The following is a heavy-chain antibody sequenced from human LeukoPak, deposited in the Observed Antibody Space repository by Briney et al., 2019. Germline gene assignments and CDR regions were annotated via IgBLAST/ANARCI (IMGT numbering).Heavy chain of an antibody. CDR2: IYSGGST. CDR3: AKGSRKWPPDAFDI. V-gene: IGHV3-66*01. Sequence: GGSLRLSCAASGFTVSSNYMSWVRQAPGKGLEWVSVIYSGGSTYYADSVKGRFIISRDNSKNTLYLQMNSLRAEDTAVYYCAKGSRKWPPDAFDIWGQGTMVTVSS. J-gene: IGHJ3*02. CDR1: GFTVSSNY. D-gene: IGHD3-10*01.